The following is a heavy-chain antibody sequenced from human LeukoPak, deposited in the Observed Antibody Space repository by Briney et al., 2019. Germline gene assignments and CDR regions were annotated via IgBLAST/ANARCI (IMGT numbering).Heavy chain of an antibody. CDR1: GFTFSGSA. CDR2: IRSKANSYAT. CDR3: TRPSGLLWDSSGYPFDY. Sequence: GGSLRLSCAASGFTFSGSAMHWVRQASGKGLEWVGRIRSKANSYATAYAASVKGRFTISRDDSKNTAYLQMNSLKTEDTAVYYCTRPSGLLWDSSGYPFDYWGQGTLVTVSS. D-gene: IGHD3-22*01. J-gene: IGHJ4*02. V-gene: IGHV3-73*01.